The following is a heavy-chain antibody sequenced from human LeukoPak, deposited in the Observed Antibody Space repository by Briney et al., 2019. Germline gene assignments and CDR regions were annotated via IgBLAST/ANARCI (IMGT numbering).Heavy chain of an antibody. CDR1: GYTFNSYG. Sequence: SVTVSHKASGYTFNSYGISWVRDAPGQGLEWIGWISAYNDYTNYAQKLQGRVTMTTDTSTSTAYMELRSLRSDDRAVYYCARDRVLPAATSFDYWGQGTLVSVSS. CDR2: ISAYNDYT. D-gene: IGHD2-2*01. J-gene: IGHJ4*02. V-gene: IGHV1-18*04. CDR3: ARDRVLPAATSFDY.